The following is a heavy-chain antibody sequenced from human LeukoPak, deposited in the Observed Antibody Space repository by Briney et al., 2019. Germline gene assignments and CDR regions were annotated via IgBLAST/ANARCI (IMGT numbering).Heavy chain of an antibody. CDR3: VKEDSESDSATPFDY. J-gene: IGHJ4*02. CDR1: GFTFGSYS. Sequence: GGSLRLSCAASGFTFGSYSMSWVRQIPGKGLEWVLAISARLGRTSNATSVNGRSTISRDNSKNTLYLQMNSLRAEATAVYYCVKEDSESDSATPFDYGGQGTLVTVSS. D-gene: IGHD3-10*01. CDR2: ISARLGRT. V-gene: IGHV3-23*01.